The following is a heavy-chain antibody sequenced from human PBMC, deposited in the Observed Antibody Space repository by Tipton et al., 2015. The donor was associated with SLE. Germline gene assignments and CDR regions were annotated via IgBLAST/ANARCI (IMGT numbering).Heavy chain of an antibody. Sequence: TLSLTCTVSGGSISSGGHYWSWIRQHPGKGLEWIGYIYYSGSTDSNPSLKSRLIMSVDRSKNQSSLKLNYVTAADTAVYYCVRGSTIFDFWGQGTLVTVSS. CDR1: GGSISSGGHY. J-gene: IGHJ4*02. CDR2: IYYSGST. D-gene: IGHD5-24*01. CDR3: VRGSTIFDF. V-gene: IGHV4-31*03.